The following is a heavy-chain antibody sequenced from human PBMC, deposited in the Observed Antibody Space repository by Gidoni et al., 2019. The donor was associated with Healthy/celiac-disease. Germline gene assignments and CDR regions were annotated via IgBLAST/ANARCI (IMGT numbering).Heavy chain of an antibody. Sequence: QVQLVESGGGVVQPGRSLRLSCAASGFPFSRYAMHWVRQDPGKGLEWVAVISYDGSNKYYADSVKGRFTISRDNSKNTLYLQMNSLRAEDTAVYYCARVPASSGWYGDFDYWGQGTLVTVSS. J-gene: IGHJ4*02. CDR2: ISYDGSNK. CDR3: ARVPASSGWYGDFDY. V-gene: IGHV3-30-3*01. CDR1: GFPFSRYA. D-gene: IGHD6-19*01.